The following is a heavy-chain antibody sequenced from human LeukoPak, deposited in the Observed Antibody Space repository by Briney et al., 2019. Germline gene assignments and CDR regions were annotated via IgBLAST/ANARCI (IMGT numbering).Heavy chain of an antibody. CDR2: VTASGAGT. D-gene: IGHD6-19*01. CDR3: ANNGGVAVAGSFDN. Sequence: HTGGSLRLSCAASGFTFDSYAMTWVRQAPGKGLEWVSTVTASGAGTYFADSVKGRFTISRDNSKNTLYLQLNSLRAEDTAIYYCANNGGVAVAGSFDNWGQGTLVTVSS. CDR1: GFTFDSYA. V-gene: IGHV3-23*01. J-gene: IGHJ4*02.